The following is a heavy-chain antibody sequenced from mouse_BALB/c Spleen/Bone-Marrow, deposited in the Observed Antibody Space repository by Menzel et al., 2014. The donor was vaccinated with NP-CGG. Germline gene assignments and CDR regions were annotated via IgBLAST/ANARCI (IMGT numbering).Heavy chain of an antibody. CDR3: ARDVPLYDVGYFDY. J-gene: IGHJ2*01. D-gene: IGHD2-14*01. Sequence: EVKLVESGGGLVQPGVSRKLSCAASGFTFSSFGMHWVRQAPEKGLEWVAYISSGSSTIYYADTVKGRFTISGDNPKNTLFLQMTSLRSEDTAMYYCARDVPLYDVGYFDYWGQGTTLTVSS. CDR2: ISSGSSTI. CDR1: GFTFSSFG. V-gene: IGHV5-17*02.